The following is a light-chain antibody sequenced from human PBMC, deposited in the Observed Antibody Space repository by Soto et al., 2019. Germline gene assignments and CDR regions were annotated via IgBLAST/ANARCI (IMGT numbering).Light chain of an antibody. J-gene: IGLJ2*01. CDR2: EVT. CDR3: GSYADRKTFL. CDR1: SSDIGGYKY. V-gene: IGLV2-14*01. Sequence: QSALTQPASVSGSPGQSITISCTGTSSDIGGYKYVSWYQHPPGKAPKLIIYEVTHRPSGVSNRFSGSKSGNTASLTISGLQAEDEADYYCGSYADRKTFLFGGGTQLTVL.